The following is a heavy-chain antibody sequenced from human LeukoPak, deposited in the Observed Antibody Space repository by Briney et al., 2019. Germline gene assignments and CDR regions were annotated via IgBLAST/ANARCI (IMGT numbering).Heavy chain of an antibody. D-gene: IGHD3-9*01. V-gene: IGHV1-2*02. Sequence: ASVKVSCKASGYTFTGYYTRWVRQAPGQGLEWMGWINPNSGGTNYAQKFQGRVTMTRDTSISTAYMELSRLRSDDTAVYYCARPYYDILTGYGYWGQGTLVTVSS. CDR1: GYTFTGYY. J-gene: IGHJ4*02. CDR3: ARPYYDILTGYGY. CDR2: INPNSGGT.